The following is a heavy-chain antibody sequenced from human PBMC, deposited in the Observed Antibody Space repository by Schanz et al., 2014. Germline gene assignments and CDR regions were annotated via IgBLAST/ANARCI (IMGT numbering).Heavy chain of an antibody. Sequence: QVQLVQSEAEVKKPGSSVKVSCKASGGPLSSYPINWVRQAPGQGLEWMGGVIPMLGITNYAERFQGRVTITADTSTAYMELSSLRSDDTALYYCARDRQNIASPATGFDSWGQGTLVTVSS. CDR2: VIPMLGIT. V-gene: IGHV1-69*04. J-gene: IGHJ4*02. CDR3: ARDRQNIASPATGFDS. D-gene: IGHD6-13*01. CDR1: GGPLSSYP.